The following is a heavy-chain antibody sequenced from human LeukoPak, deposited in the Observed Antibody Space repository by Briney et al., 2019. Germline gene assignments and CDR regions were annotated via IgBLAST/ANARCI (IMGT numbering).Heavy chain of an antibody. CDR1: GFTFSAYW. J-gene: IGHJ4*02. D-gene: IGHD2-15*01. CDR2: MNPDGTKK. V-gene: IGHV3-7*01. CDR3: ARGAPEYCRGDSCYDFDS. Sequence: GGSLRLSCAASGFTFSAYWMHWVRQAPGKGLEWVANMNPDGTKKFYVGSAKGRFTISRDNTKDLLYLQMSSLTAEDTGVYYCARGAPEYCRGDSCYDFDSWGQGTLVPVSP.